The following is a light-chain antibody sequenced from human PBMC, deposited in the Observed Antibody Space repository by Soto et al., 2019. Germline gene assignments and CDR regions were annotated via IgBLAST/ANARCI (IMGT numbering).Light chain of an antibody. Sequence: IQLTQSPSSLSASVGDRVTITCRASQGIGSYLAWYQQKPGEAPKLLIYAASNLQSGVPSRFSGSGSGTDFTLTISSLQPEDFATYFCQQSYSTPPWTFGQGTKVDIK. CDR3: QQSYSTPPWT. V-gene: IGKV1-39*01. J-gene: IGKJ1*01. CDR2: AAS. CDR1: QGIGSY.